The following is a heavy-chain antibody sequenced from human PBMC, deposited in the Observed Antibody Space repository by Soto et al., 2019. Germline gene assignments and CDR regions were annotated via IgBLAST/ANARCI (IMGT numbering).Heavy chain of an antibody. Sequence: SETLSLTCTVSGGSMSSYSWTWIRQPPGKGLEWIGYIYYSGSTSYNPSLKSRVTISIDTSKNQFSLKVNSVTAADTAVYYCARVSSSWSNYFDYWGQGTPVTVSS. CDR1: GGSMSSYS. D-gene: IGHD6-13*01. J-gene: IGHJ4*02. CDR2: IYYSGST. CDR3: ARVSSSWSNYFDY. V-gene: IGHV4-59*01.